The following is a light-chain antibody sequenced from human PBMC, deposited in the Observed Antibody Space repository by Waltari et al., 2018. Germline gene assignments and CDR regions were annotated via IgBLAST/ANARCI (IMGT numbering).Light chain of an antibody. Sequence: SYVVTQPPSVSVAPGKTASITCGGNNIGIKSVHWYQQKSGQAPGLVVYDDSDRPSGIPERFSGSNAGNAATLTISRVEAGDEADYYCQVWDSSSDHRVFGGGTKLTVL. J-gene: IGLJ3*02. V-gene: IGLV3-21*03. CDR1: NIGIKS. CDR2: DDS. CDR3: QVWDSSSDHRV.